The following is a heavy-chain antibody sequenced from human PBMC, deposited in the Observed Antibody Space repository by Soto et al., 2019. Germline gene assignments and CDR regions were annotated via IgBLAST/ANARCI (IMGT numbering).Heavy chain of an antibody. CDR3: ARPPGGYSGYVHFDY. CDR1: GFTFSSYG. CDR2: IWYDGSNK. V-gene: IGHV3-33*01. Sequence: QVQLVESGGGVVQPGRSLRLSCAASGFTFSSYGMHWVRQAPGKGLEWGAVIWYDGSNKYYADSVKGRFTISRDNSKNTLYRQMNSLRAEDTAVYYCARPPGGYSGYVHFDYWGQGTLVTVSS. J-gene: IGHJ4*02. D-gene: IGHD5-12*01.